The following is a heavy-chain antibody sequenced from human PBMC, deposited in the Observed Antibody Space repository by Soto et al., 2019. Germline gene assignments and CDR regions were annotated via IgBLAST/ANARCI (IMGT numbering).Heavy chain of an antibody. Sequence: QVQLQEAGPGLVKPSQTLSLTCTVSGGSISSGGYYWSWIRQHPGKGLEWIGYIYYSGSTYYNPSLKSRVTIPVDTSKNQFSLKLSSVTAADTAVYYCARWGKQWPVDYWGQGTPVTVSS. CDR2: IYYSGST. D-gene: IGHD6-19*01. V-gene: IGHV4-31*03. J-gene: IGHJ4*02. CDR3: ARWGKQWPVDY. CDR1: GGSISSGGYY.